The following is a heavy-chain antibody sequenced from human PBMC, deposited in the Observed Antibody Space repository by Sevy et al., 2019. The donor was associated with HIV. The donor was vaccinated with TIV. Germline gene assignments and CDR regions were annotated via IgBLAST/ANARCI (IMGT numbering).Heavy chain of an antibody. Sequence: SETLSLTCTVSGGSISSYYWSWIRQPAGKGLEWIGRIYTSGSTNYNPSLKSRFTMSVDTSKNQFSLRLRSVTAADTAVYYCARDHYYVSGSYSDYYYYGMDVWGQGTTVTVSS. CDR1: GGSISSYY. CDR3: ARDHYYVSGSYSDYYYYGMDV. D-gene: IGHD3-10*01. J-gene: IGHJ6*02. CDR2: IYTSGST. V-gene: IGHV4-4*07.